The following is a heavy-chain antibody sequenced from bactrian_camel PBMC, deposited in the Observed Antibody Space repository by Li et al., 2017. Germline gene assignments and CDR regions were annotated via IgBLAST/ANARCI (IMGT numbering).Heavy chain of an antibody. CDR1: GNKFDRNC. CDR2: FRSDGTT. CDR3: AADWGLRCPDEYNY. Sequence: HVQLVESGGGSVQAGESLGLSCAVSGNKFDRNCMAWFRQAAGQEREGVAGFRSDGTTTYADSVKGRFTISKDNGKNTLYLQMNSLKPEDTAMYYCAADWGLRCPDEYNYWGQGTQVTVS. V-gene: IGHV3S53*01. J-gene: IGHJ4*01. D-gene: IGHD5*01.